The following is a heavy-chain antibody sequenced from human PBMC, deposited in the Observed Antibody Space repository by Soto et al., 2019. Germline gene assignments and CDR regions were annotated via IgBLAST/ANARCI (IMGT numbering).Heavy chain of an antibody. CDR2: VYSSGST. V-gene: IGHV4-59*01. J-gene: IGHJ4*02. D-gene: IGHD5-18*01. CDR3: ARDHPHSYGVYYFDY. Sequence: SETLSLTCTVSGGSISNYYWSWIRQPPGKGLEWIGYVYSSGSTHYNPSLQSRVTISADTSKDQVSLKVNSVTAADTALYYCARDHPHSYGVYYFDYWGQGTPVTVSS. CDR1: GGSISNYY.